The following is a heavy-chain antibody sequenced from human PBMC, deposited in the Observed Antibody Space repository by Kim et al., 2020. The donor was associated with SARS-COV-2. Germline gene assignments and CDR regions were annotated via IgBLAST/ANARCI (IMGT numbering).Heavy chain of an antibody. CDR1: GYTFTSYG. J-gene: IGHJ5*02. D-gene: IGHD6-6*01. V-gene: IGHV1-18*01. CDR2: ISAYNGNT. Sequence: ASVKVSCKASGYTFTSYGISWVRQAPGQGLEWMGWISAYNGNTNYAQKLQGRVTMTTDTSTSTAYMELRSLRSDDTAVYYCARDRAGQLVLLGDNWFDPWGQGTLVTVSS. CDR3: ARDRAGQLVLLGDNWFDP.